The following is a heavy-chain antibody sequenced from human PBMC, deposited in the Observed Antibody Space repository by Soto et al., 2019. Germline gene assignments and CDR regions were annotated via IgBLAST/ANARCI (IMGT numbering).Heavy chain of an antibody. D-gene: IGHD3-3*01. V-gene: IGHV3-11*06. CDR2: ISSSSSYT. Sequence: GGSLRLSCAASGFTFSDYYMSWIRQAPGKGLEWVSYISSSSSYTNYADSVKGRFTISRDNAKNSLYLQMNSLRAEDTAVYYCAREGGVLRFLEWISADDYYYGMDVWGQGTTVTVSS. CDR3: AREGGVLRFLEWISADDYYYGMDV. J-gene: IGHJ6*02. CDR1: GFTFSDYY.